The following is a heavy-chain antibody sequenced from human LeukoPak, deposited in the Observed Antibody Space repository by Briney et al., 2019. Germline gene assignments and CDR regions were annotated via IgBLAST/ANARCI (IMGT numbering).Heavy chain of an antibody. CDR1: GFSFSSYT. CDR2: ISSSSNYI. Sequence: GGSLRLSCAAFGFSFSSYTMNWVRQAPGKGLEWLSSISSSSNYIYYADSLKGRFTISRDNAKSSLYLQMNSLRAEDTALYYCARGDTLLLDYWGQGTLVTVSS. V-gene: IGHV3-21*01. J-gene: IGHJ4*02. D-gene: IGHD2-15*01. CDR3: ARGDTLLLDY.